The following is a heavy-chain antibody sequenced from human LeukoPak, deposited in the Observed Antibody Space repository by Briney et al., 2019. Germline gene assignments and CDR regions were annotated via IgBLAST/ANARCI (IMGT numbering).Heavy chain of an antibody. J-gene: IGHJ5*02. Sequence: PSETLSLTCTVSGGSISSYYWSWIRQPAGKGLEWIGRIYTSGSTNYNPSLKSRVTMPVDTSKNQFSLKLSSVTAADTAVYYCARDSAIVVPAAARFDPWGQGTLVTVSS. CDR1: GGSISSYY. D-gene: IGHD2-2*01. V-gene: IGHV4-4*07. CDR3: ARDSAIVVPAAARFDP. CDR2: IYTSGST.